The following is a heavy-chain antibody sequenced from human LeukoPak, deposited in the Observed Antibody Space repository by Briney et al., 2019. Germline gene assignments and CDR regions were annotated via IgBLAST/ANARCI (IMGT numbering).Heavy chain of an antibody. CDR2: IKQDGSEK. CDR3: ARDLLGYCSGGSCHSLNWFDP. Sequence: GGSLRLSCAASGFTFSSYWMSWVRQAPGKGLEWVANIKQDGSEKYYVDSVKGRFTISRDNAKNSLYLQMNSLRAEDTAVYYCARDLLGYCSGGSCHSLNWFDPWGQGTLVTVSS. D-gene: IGHD2-15*01. J-gene: IGHJ5*02. V-gene: IGHV3-7*01. CDR1: GFTFSSYW.